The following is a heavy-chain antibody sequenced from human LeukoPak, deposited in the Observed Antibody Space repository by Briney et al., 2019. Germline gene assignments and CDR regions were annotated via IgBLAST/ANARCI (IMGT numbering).Heavy chain of an antibody. CDR2: IYHSGST. CDR1: GYSISSGYY. Sequence: PSETLSLTCAVSGYSISSGYYCGWIRQPPGKGLEWIGSIYHSGSTYYNPSLKSRVTISVDTSKNQFSLKLSSVTAADTAVYYCARQWWSSTFDYWGQGTLVTVSS. D-gene: IGHD2-8*01. CDR3: ARQWWSSTFDY. J-gene: IGHJ4*02. V-gene: IGHV4-38-2*01.